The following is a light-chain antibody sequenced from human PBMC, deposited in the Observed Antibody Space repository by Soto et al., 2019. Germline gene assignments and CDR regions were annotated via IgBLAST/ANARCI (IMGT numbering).Light chain of an antibody. Sequence: SAPTQPPPASVSPLQSGTVSCTGTSSGVGGYKYVSLYQQHTGKGPNCLIYEVSERCPGVPDRFSGSKSSNTGSLTVSGLQAEDEADYYCSSYAGRNNFVFGTGTKVTVL. CDR1: SSGVGGYKY. CDR3: SSYAGRNNFV. J-gene: IGLJ1*01. V-gene: IGLV2-8*01. CDR2: EVS.